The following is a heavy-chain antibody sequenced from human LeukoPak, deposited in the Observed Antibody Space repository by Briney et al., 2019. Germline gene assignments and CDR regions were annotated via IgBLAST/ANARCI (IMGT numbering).Heavy chain of an antibody. CDR1: GFTFSSYG. J-gene: IGHJ4*02. D-gene: IGHD2-15*01. Sequence: GGSLRLSCAASGFTFSSYGMSWVRQAPGKGLEWVSAISGSGGSTYYADSVKGRFTISRDNSKNTLYLQMNSLRAEDTAVYYCAKPVPYCSGGSCYLFDYWGQGTLVTVSS. V-gene: IGHV3-23*01. CDR3: AKPVPYCSGGSCYLFDY. CDR2: ISGSGGST.